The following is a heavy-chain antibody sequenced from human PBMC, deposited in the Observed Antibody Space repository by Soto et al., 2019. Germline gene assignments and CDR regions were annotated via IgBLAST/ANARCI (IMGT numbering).Heavy chain of an antibody. J-gene: IGHJ5*02. Sequence: QVQLVQSGAEVKKPGASVKVSGKASGYTFTSYDIIWVRQATGQGLEWMGWMNPSTGNTDSAEKFQGRLTMTRNTAISTVYMELSSLSFVVTAVYYCARGRIIVAGGFDPWRQGTLVTVSA. CDR3: ARGRIIVAGGFDP. CDR1: GYTFTSYD. D-gene: IGHD6-19*01. CDR2: MNPSTGNT. V-gene: IGHV1-8*01.